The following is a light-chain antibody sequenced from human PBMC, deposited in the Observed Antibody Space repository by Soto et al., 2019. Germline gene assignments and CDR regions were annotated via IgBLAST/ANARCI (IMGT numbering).Light chain of an antibody. Sequence: DIQMTQSPSTLSGSVGDRVTITCRASQTISSWLAWYQQKPGKAPKLQIYKSSSVTSAVPSRFSSSGSGTEFPLTISRLEHDDFATYYCQHYNSYSDAFGQGTKVELK. CDR2: KSS. V-gene: IGKV1-5*03. J-gene: IGKJ1*01. CDR1: QTISSW. CDR3: QHYNSYSDA.